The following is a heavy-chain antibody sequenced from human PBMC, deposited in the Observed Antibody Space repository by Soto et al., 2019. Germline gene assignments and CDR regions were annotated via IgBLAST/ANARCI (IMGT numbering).Heavy chain of an antibody. Sequence: QVQLVQSEAEVKKPGASVKVSCKASGYTFTSYGISWVRQAPGQGLEWMGWISAYNGNTNYAQKLQGRVTMSTDTSTSTAYMELRSLRSDDTAVYYCARDDVTMIVVVSCYYYGMDVRGQGTTVTVSS. CDR2: ISAYNGNT. D-gene: IGHD3-22*01. J-gene: IGHJ6*02. CDR3: ARDDVTMIVVVSCYYYGMDV. V-gene: IGHV1-18*04. CDR1: GYTFTSYG.